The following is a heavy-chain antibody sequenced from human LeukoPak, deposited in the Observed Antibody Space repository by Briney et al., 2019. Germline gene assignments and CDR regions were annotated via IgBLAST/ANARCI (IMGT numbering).Heavy chain of an antibody. CDR1: GFIFSTYV. J-gene: IGHJ4*02. V-gene: IGHV3-23*01. CDR2: INTSGGRT. D-gene: IGHD4-17*01. Sequence: GGSLRLSCAASGFIFSTYVMTWVRQVPGKGLEWVSSINTSGGRTHYADSVKGRFTTSRDNSKNTLYLQMSGLRVEDTAVYYCAKQAFGDYLYYFDHWGQGTLVTVSS. CDR3: AKQAFGDYLYYFDH.